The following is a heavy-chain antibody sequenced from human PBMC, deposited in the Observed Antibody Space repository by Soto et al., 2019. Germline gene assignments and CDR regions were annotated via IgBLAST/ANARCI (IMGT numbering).Heavy chain of an antibody. CDR3: ARVLYYYGSGSTSYYYFGMDV. J-gene: IGHJ6*02. V-gene: IGHV1-69*13. CDR1: GGTFSSYA. D-gene: IGHD3-10*01. Sequence: ASVKVSCKASGGTFSSYAISWVRQAPGQGLEWMGGIIPIFGTANYAQKFQGRVTITADESTSTAYMELSSLRSEDTAVYYCARVLYYYGSGSTSYYYFGMDVWGQGTTVTVSS. CDR2: IIPIFGTA.